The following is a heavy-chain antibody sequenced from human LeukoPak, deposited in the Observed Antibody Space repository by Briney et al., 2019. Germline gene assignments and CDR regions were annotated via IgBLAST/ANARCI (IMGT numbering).Heavy chain of an antibody. D-gene: IGHD1-26*01. CDR3: AKEMGKTLFPPFDY. CDR1: GFTFSSYG. CDR2: IRYDGSNK. Sequence: GGSLRLXCAASGFTFSSYGMHWVRQAPGKGLEWVAFIRYDGSNKYYADSVKGRFTISRDNSKNTLYLQMNSLRAEDTAVYYCAKEMGKTLFPPFDYWGQGTLVTVSS. V-gene: IGHV3-30*02. J-gene: IGHJ4*02.